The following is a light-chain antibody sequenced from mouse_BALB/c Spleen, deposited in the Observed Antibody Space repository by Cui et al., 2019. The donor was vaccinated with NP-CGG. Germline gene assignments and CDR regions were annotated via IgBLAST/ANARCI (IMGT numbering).Light chain of an antibody. V-gene: IGLV1*01. J-gene: IGLJ1*01. CDR2: GTN. Sequence: AVVTQESALTTSPGETVTLTCRSSTGAVTTSNYANWVQEKADHLFTGLIGGTNNRAPGVPARFSGSLIGHKAVFTITGAQTEDEAIYFCALWYSNHWVFGGGTKLTVL. CDR3: ALWYSNHWV. CDR1: TGAVTTSNY.